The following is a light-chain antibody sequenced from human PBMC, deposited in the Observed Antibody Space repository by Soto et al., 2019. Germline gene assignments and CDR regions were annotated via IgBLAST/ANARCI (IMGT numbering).Light chain of an antibody. CDR2: EVT. CDR3: QSYAGSNTYV. J-gene: IGLJ1*01. V-gene: IGLV2-8*01. Sequence: QSVLTQPPSASGAPGQSVTISCTGSSSDVGGYNYVSWYQQRPGKAPKLIIFEVTKRPSGVPARFSGSRSGNTASLTVSGPQTDDEADYYCQSYAGSNTYVFXSGTKVTVL. CDR1: SSDVGGYNY.